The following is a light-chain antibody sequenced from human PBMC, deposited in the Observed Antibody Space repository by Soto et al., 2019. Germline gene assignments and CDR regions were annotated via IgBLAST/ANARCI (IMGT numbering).Light chain of an antibody. CDR3: SSYAGSDNYV. J-gene: IGLJ1*01. CDR1: SSDIGDHNL. Sequence: QSALTQPPSASGSPGQSVTISCSGTSSDIGDHNLVSWYQQHPGKAPKLLIWGVTNRPSGVPHRFPGSKSGNTASLTVSGLQAEDEADYYCSSYAGSDNYVFGTGTKLTVL. CDR2: GVT. V-gene: IGLV2-8*01.